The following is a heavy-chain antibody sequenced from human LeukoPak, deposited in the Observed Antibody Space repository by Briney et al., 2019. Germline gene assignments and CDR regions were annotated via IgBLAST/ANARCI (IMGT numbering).Heavy chain of an antibody. V-gene: IGHV4-34*01. D-gene: IGHD3-10*01. J-gene: IGHJ4*02. Sequence: SVTLSLTCAVYGGSFSGYYWSWIRQPPGKGLEWIGEINHSGSTNYNPSLKSRVTISVDTSKNQFSQKLSSVTAADTAVYYCARADRITMVRGVISPFDYWGQGTLVTVSS. CDR3: ARADRITMVRGVISPFDY. CDR2: INHSGST. CDR1: GGSFSGYY.